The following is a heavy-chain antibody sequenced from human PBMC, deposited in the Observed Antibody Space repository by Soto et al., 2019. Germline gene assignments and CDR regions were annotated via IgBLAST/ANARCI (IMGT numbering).Heavy chain of an antibody. D-gene: IGHD1-26*01. CDR1: GLTFDDYA. V-gene: IGHV3-9*01. J-gene: IGHJ3*02. Sequence: PGGSLRLSCAASGLTFDDYAMHWVRQAPGKGLEWVSGISWNSGSIGYADSVKGRFTISRDNAKNSLYLQMNSLRAEDTALYYCAKDLGEGVGATSAFDIWGQGTMVT. CDR3: AKDLGEGVGATSAFDI. CDR2: ISWNSGSI.